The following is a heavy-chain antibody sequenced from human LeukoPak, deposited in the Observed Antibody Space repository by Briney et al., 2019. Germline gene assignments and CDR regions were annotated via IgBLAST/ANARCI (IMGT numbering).Heavy chain of an antibody. CDR1: GFTFSSYW. Sequence: GGSLRLSCAASGFTFSSYWLYWVRQAPRRGLVWVSRINSDGSSTSYADSVKGRFTISRDNAKNTLYLQMNSLRAEDTAVYYCARLNYGDYGYNWFDPWGQGNLVTVSS. CDR2: INSDGSST. V-gene: IGHV3-74*01. J-gene: IGHJ5*02. D-gene: IGHD4-17*01. CDR3: ARLNYGDYGYNWFDP.